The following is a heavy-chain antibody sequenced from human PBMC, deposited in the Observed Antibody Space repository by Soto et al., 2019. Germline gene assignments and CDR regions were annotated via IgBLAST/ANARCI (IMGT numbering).Heavy chain of an antibody. D-gene: IGHD6-6*01. CDR3: GREKEDEGSSSLRVYYGVDV. CDR1: GFTLSNYR. J-gene: IGHJ6*02. V-gene: IGHV3-21*06. Sequence: EVQLVESGGGPVKSGQSLRLSCVASGFTLSNYRMTWVRQGPGKGLEWVSSINSRADYTHYTESVKGRFTISRDNAKNSVFLQMNSLRAEHAAVYYCGREKEDEGSSSLRVYYGVDVWGQGTTVTVSS. CDR2: INSRADYT.